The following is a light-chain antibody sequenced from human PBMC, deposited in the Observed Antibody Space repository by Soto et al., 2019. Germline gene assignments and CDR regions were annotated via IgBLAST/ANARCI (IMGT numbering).Light chain of an antibody. CDR1: NIGSKS. CDR3: QVWDSSSDHWV. J-gene: IGLJ3*02. V-gene: IGLV3-21*04. CDR2: YDT. Sequence: SYELTQPPSVSVAPGKTARITCGENNIGSKSVHWYQQKPGQAPVLVIYYDTDRPSGIPERFSGSDSGNTATLTISRVEDGDEADYYCQVWDSSSDHWVFGGGTKLTVL.